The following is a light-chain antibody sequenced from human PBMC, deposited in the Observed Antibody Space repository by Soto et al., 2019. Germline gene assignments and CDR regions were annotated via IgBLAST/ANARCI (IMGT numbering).Light chain of an antibody. Sequence: DIVMTQSPDSLAVSLGERAIINCKSSQSVLYSSNNKNYLAWYQQKPGQPTKLIIYWASTRESGVPDRFSGSESGTDFTLTSSSLQAEDVAVYYCQQYYTNALTFGGGTKVGVK. CDR3: QQYYTNALT. V-gene: IGKV4-1*01. CDR2: WAS. J-gene: IGKJ4*01. CDR1: QSVLYSSNNKNY.